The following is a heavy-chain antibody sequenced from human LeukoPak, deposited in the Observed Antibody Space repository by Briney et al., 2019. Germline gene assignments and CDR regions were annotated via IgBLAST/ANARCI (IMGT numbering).Heavy chain of an antibody. Sequence: PGGSLRLSCAASGFTFDEYAMRCVRQAPGKGLEGVSGIGWNSGSIGYADSVKGRFTISRDNAKNSLYLQMNSLRAEDTALYYCAKDRAITGTTEAFDIWGQGTMVTVSS. CDR2: IGWNSGSI. CDR1: GFTFDEYA. D-gene: IGHD1-20*01. V-gene: IGHV3-9*01. CDR3: AKDRAITGTTEAFDI. J-gene: IGHJ3*02.